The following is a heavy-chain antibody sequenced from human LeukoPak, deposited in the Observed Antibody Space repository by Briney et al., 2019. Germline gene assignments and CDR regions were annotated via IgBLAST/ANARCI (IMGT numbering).Heavy chain of an antibody. Sequence: SETLSLTCTVSGGSISSSSYYWGWIRQPPGKGLEWIGSIYYSGSTYYNPSLKSRVTISVDTSKNQFSLKLSSVTAADTAVYYCASPIAAAGTVFVYWGQGTLVTVSS. D-gene: IGHD6-13*01. CDR2: IYYSGST. J-gene: IGHJ4*02. V-gene: IGHV4-39*01. CDR3: ASPIAAAGTVFVY. CDR1: GGSISSSSYY.